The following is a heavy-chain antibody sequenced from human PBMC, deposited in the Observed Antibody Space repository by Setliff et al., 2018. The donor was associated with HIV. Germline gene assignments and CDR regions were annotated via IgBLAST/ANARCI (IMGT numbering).Heavy chain of an antibody. Sequence: SETLSLTCAVYGGSFSGYYCWSWIRQSPGERLEWIGDITHSGSAEYSPSFRSRVTISVDTSKNQFSPKLNSVTAADTAVYYCATFDYYDSSGFYYGGGHWGQGTLVTVSS. D-gene: IGHD3-22*01. J-gene: IGHJ4*02. CDR1: GGSFSGYY. CDR3: ATFDYYDSSGFYYGGGH. V-gene: IGHV4-34*01. CDR2: ITHSGSA.